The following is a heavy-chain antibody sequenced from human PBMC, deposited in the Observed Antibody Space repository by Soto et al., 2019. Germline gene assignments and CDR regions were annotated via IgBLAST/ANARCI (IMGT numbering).Heavy chain of an antibody. CDR1: GGSISSYY. D-gene: IGHD2-21*01. CDR3: ASHSPSDDGFDY. Sequence: SETLSLTCTVSGGSISSYYWSWIRQPPGKGLEWIGYIYYSGSTNYNPSLKSRVTISVDTSKNQFSLKLSSVTAADTAVYYCASHSPSDDGFDYWGQGTLVTVSS. J-gene: IGHJ4*02. V-gene: IGHV4-59*01. CDR2: IYYSGST.